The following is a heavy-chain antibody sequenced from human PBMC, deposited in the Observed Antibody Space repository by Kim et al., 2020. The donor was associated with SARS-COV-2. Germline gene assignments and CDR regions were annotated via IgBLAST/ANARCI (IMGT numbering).Heavy chain of an antibody. D-gene: IGHD6-13*01. J-gene: IGHJ6*02. CDR3: ARGVGSSWGYYYYGMDV. Sequence: LQSRVTISVDTSKNQFSLKLSSVTAADTAVYYCARGVGSSWGYYYYGMDVWGQGTTVTVSS. V-gene: IGHV4-59*09.